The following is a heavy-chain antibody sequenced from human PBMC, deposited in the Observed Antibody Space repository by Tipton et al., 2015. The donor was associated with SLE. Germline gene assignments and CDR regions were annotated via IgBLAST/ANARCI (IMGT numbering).Heavy chain of an antibody. Sequence: SLRLSCAASGFTFSSYAMSWVRQAPGKGLEWVSTISGSDGSTYYADSVKGRFTISRDNSKNTLYLPMNSLRAEDTAVYYCVRERTITGTTPDFWGQGTLVTVSS. D-gene: IGHD1-7*01. CDR2: ISGSDGST. CDR1: GFTFSSYA. J-gene: IGHJ4*02. V-gene: IGHV3-23*01. CDR3: VRERTITGTTPDF.